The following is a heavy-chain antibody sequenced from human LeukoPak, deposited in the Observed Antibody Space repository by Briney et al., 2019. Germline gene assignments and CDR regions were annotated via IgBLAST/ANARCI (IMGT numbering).Heavy chain of an antibody. V-gene: IGHV4-59*08. CDR1: GGSISSYY. D-gene: IGHD2-2*02. Sequence: SETLSLTCTVSGGSISSYYWSWIRQPPGTGLERNGYIYYSGSTNYNPSLNSSVTMSVDPSKIQFSLKLSSVTAADTAVYFCARLGYCSSTSCHKEFDYWGQGTLVTVSS. CDR2: IYYSGST. J-gene: IGHJ4*02. CDR3: ARLGYCSSTSCHKEFDY.